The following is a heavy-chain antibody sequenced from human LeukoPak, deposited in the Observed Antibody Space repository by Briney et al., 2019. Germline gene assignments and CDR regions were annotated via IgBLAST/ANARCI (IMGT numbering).Heavy chain of an antibody. D-gene: IGHD3-10*01. Sequence: GGSLRLSCAASGFTVSSKYMSWVRQAPGKGLEWFSLISGGGSTYYADSVKGRFTISRDNSKNTLYLQMNSLRADDTAVYYCARVPGAYYDAFDIWGQGTMATVSS. V-gene: IGHV3-66*01. CDR1: GFTVSSKY. CDR3: ARVPGAYYDAFDI. CDR2: ISGGGST. J-gene: IGHJ3*02.